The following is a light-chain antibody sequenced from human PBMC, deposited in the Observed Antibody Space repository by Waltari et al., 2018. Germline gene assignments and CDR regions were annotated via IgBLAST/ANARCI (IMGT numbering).Light chain of an antibody. J-gene: IGKJ4*01. V-gene: IGKV1-9*01. CDR3: QQRHTYPLT. CDR2: VSS. Sequence: IQLTQSPSSLSASVGDRVTITCRASQDIAGYLAWYQQKPGKAPNLLIYVSSTLQSGVPSRFSGSGSGTVFTLTISSLQPEDFATYYCQQRHTYPLTFGGGTTVDI. CDR1: QDIAGY.